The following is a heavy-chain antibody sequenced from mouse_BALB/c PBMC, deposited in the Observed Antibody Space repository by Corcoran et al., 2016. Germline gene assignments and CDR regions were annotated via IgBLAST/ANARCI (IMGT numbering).Heavy chain of an antibody. D-gene: IGHD3-1*01. J-gene: IGHJ3*01. CDR2: INPYNDGT. CDR3: ARGATTSSFAY. V-gene: IGHV1S136*01. Sequence: EVLLQQSGPELVKPGASVKMSCKASGYTFTSYVMHWVKQKPGQGLEWIGYINPYNDGTKYNEKFKGKATLTSDKSSSTAYMELSSLTSEDSAVYYCARGATTSSFAYWGQGTLVTVSA. CDR1: GYTFTSYV.